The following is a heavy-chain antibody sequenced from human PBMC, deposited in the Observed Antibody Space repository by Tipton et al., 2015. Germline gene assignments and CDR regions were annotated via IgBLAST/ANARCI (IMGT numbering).Heavy chain of an antibody. CDR1: GYTFTNYG. CDR2: ISAYNGKT. D-gene: IGHD3-22*01. J-gene: IGHJ4*02. Sequence: QLVQSGAEVRKPGASVKVSCKASGYTFTNYGITWVRQAPGQGLEWMGWISAYNGKTKYAQKLQGRVTMTTDSSTSTAYMELRSLRSDDTAVYYCARAYTDSGYYLRYWGQGTLVTVSS. V-gene: IGHV1-18*01. CDR3: ARAYTDSGYYLRY.